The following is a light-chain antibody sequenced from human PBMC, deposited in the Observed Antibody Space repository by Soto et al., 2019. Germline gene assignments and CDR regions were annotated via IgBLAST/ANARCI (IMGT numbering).Light chain of an antibody. CDR2: DAS. Sequence: MTQSPATLSVSPGERATLSCRASRSVSSNLAWYQQKPGKAPNLLIYDASTLESGVPSRFSGSGSGTEFTLTISSLQPDDFATYYCQHYNSYSEAFGQGTKVDIK. J-gene: IGKJ1*01. CDR1: RSVSSN. CDR3: QHYNSYSEA. V-gene: IGKV1-5*01.